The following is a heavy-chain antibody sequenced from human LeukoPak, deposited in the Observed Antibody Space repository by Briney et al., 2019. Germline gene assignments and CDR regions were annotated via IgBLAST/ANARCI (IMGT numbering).Heavy chain of an antibody. J-gene: IGHJ4*02. D-gene: IGHD1-26*01. CDR3: ARGRSGSYSNY. CDR2: ISSSSSYI. Sequence: GGSLRLSCAASGFTFSSYAMSWVRQAPGKGLEWVSSISSSSSYIYYADSVKGRFTISRDNAKNSLYLQMNSLRAEDTAVYYCARGRSGSYSNYWGQGTLVTVSS. CDR1: GFTFSSYA. V-gene: IGHV3-21*01.